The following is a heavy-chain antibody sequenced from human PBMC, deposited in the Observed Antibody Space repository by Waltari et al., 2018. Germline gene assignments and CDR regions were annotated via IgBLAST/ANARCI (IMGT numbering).Heavy chain of an antibody. J-gene: IGHJ4*02. CDR3: ARHCIAAAGAFPDY. Sequence: QLQLQESGPGLVKPSETLSLTCTVSGGSISSSSYYWGWLRQPPGKGLEWIGSIYYSGSTYYNPSLKSRVTISVDTSKNQFSLKLSSVTAADTAVYYCARHCIAAAGAFPDYWGQGTLVTVSS. V-gene: IGHV4-39*01. D-gene: IGHD6-13*01. CDR2: IYYSGST. CDR1: GGSISSSSYY.